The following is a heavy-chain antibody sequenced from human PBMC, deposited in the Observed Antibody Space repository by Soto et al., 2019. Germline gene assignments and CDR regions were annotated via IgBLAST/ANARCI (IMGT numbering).Heavy chain of an antibody. CDR1: GGSMDGYY. Sequence: SETVSLTCTVSGGSMDGYYWSWIRQTPGQGLEWVGYIYFSGSTKYNPSLQSRLTISLDRSKRQFSMTLSSVTAADTAAYYCARSVATPGTNIDFWGQGTLVTVSS. D-gene: IGHD6-13*01. CDR2: IYFSGST. CDR3: ARSVATPGTNIDF. V-gene: IGHV4-4*09. J-gene: IGHJ4*02.